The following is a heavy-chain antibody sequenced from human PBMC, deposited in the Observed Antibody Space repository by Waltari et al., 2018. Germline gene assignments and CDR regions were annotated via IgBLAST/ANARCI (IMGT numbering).Heavy chain of an antibody. D-gene: IGHD6-13*01. CDR1: GGSIRSGSYY. Sequence: QVQLQESGPGLVKPSQTLSLTCTLSGGSIRSGSYYWSWIRQPAGKGLEWIGYIYTSGSTNYNPSLKSRVTISVDTSKNQFSLKLSSVTAADTAVYYCARGVAYSSNPPPWFDPWGQGTLVTVSS. V-gene: IGHV4-61*09. CDR2: IYTSGST. CDR3: ARGVAYSSNPPPWFDP. J-gene: IGHJ5*02.